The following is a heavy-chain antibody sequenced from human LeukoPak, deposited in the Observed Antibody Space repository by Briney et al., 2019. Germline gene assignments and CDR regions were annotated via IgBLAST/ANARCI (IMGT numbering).Heavy chain of an antibody. CDR3: ARSPAHYYYYMDV. CDR1: GYTFTSYD. J-gene: IGHJ6*03. CDR2: IIPIFGTA. V-gene: IGHV1-69*13. Sequence: EASVKVSCKASGYTFTSYDINWVRQATGQGLEWMGGIIPIFGTANYAQKFQGRVTITADESTSTAYMELSSLRSEDTAVYYCARSPAHYYYYMDVWGKGTTVTISS.